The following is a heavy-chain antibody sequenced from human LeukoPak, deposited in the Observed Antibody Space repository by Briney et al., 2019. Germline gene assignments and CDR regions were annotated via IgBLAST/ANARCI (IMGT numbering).Heavy chain of an antibody. CDR3: TKYCSSTSCLSH. CDR1: GFTFGDCA. V-gene: IGHV3-49*03. CDR2: IRSKAYGGTT. D-gene: IGHD2-2*01. J-gene: IGHJ4*02. Sequence: GGSLRLSCTASGFTFGDCAMSWFRQAPGKGLEWVGFIRSKAYGGTTEYAASVKGRFTISRDDSKSIAYLQMNSLKTEDTAVYYCTKYCSSTSCLSHWGQGTLVTVSP.